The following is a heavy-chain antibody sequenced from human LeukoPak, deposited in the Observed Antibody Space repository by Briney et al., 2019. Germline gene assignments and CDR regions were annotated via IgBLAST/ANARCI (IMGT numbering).Heavy chain of an antibody. J-gene: IGHJ4*02. CDR2: ISGSGGST. V-gene: IGHV3-23*01. CDR3: AKDFTVLNPYCSSTSCYSDY. D-gene: IGHD2-2*01. Sequence: GGSLRLSCAASGFTFSSYAMSWVRQAPGKGLEWVSAISGSGGSTYYADSVKGRFTISRDNSKNTLYLQMNSLRAEDTAVYYCAKDFTVLNPYCSSTSCYSDYWGQGTLVTVSS. CDR1: GFTFSSYA.